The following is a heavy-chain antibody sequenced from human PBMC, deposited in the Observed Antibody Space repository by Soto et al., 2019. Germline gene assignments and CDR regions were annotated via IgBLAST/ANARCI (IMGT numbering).Heavy chain of an antibody. Sequence: QVQLVQSGAEVKKPGSSVKVSCKASGGTFSSYAINWVRQAPGQGLEWMGGIIRIFGTPDYAQRFQGRVTVTADESTSTAYMELSSLRSEDTAAYSGARQGSNEYYCYGVDVWGLGTTVTVSS. CDR3: ARQGSNEYYCYGVDV. D-gene: IGHD3-10*01. CDR1: GGTFSSYA. J-gene: IGHJ6*02. CDR2: IIRIFGTP. V-gene: IGHV1-69*12.